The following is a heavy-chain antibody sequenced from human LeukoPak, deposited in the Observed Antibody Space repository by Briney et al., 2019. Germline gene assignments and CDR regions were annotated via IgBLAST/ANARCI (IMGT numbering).Heavy chain of an antibody. V-gene: IGHV4-61*01. Sequence: SETLSLTCTVSGGSVSSGSYYWSWIRQPPGKGLEWIGYIYYSGSTNYNPSLKSRVTISVDKSKNQFSLKLSSVTAADTAVYYCARGYLEWELHFFDYWGQGTLVTVSS. CDR3: ARGYLEWELHFFDY. CDR1: GGSVSSGSYY. CDR2: IYYSGST. J-gene: IGHJ4*02. D-gene: IGHD1-26*01.